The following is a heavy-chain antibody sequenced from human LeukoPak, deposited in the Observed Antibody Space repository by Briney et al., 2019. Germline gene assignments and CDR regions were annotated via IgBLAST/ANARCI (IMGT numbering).Heavy chain of an antibody. V-gene: IGHV1-46*01. CDR3: ARERAYCGGDCSPDAFDI. Sequence: ASVKVSCKASGYTFTSYYMHWVRQAPGQGLEWMGIINPSGGSTSYAQKFQGRVTMTRDTSTSTVYMELSSLRSEDTAVYYCARERAYCGGDCSPDAFDIWGQGTMVTVSS. D-gene: IGHD2-21*02. CDR1: GYTFTSYY. CDR2: INPSGGST. J-gene: IGHJ3*02.